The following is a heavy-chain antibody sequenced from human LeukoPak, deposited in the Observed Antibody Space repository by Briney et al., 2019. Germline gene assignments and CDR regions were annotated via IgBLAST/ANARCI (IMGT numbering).Heavy chain of an antibody. Sequence: ASVKVSCKASGYTFTSYDINWVRQATGQGLEWMGWMNPNSGNTGYAQKFQGRVTMTRNTSISTAYMELSSLRSEDTAVYYCARSGQRYCSGGSCFPGDYWGQGTLVTVSS. V-gene: IGHV1-8*01. CDR1: GYTFTSYD. CDR2: MNPNSGNT. D-gene: IGHD2-15*01. J-gene: IGHJ4*02. CDR3: ARSGQRYCSGGSCFPGDY.